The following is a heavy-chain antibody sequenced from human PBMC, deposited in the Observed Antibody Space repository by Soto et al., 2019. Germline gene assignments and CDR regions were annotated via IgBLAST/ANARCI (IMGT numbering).Heavy chain of an antibody. V-gene: IGHV4-34*01. D-gene: IGHD6-6*01. CDR3: ARAARRSNWFDP. J-gene: IGHJ5*02. CDR2: INHSGST. Sequence: PSETLSLTCAVYGGSFSGYYWSWIRQPPGKGLEWIGEINHSGSTNYNPSLKSRVTISVDTPKNQFSLKLSSVTAADTAVYYCARAARRSNWFDPWGQGTLVTVSS. CDR1: GGSFSGYY.